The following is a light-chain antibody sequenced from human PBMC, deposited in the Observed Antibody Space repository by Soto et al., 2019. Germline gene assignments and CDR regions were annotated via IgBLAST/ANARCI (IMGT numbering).Light chain of an antibody. CDR3: QQYNSSPWT. CDR2: DAS. J-gene: IGKJ1*01. V-gene: IGKV1-5*01. CDR1: QSISSW. Sequence: DIQMTQSPSTLSASVGDRVTITCRASQSISSWLAWYQQKPGKAPKLLIYDASSLESGVPSRFSGSGSGTEFTLTINSLQPDDFATYYCQQYNSSPWTFGQGTKVEIK.